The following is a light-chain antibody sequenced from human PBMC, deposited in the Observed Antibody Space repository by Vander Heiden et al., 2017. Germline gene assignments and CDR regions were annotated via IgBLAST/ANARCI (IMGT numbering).Light chain of an antibody. CDR1: QDISNY. J-gene: IGKJ2*01. CDR3: QQLNTYQT. CDR2: AAS. V-gene: IGKV1-9*01. Sequence: IQMTQSPSSLSASVGDRVTITCRASQDISNYLAWYQQKPGKAPKLLIYAASTLEGGVPSRFSGSGSGTDFSLTISSLQPADFATYYCQQLNTYQTFGQGTKLEIE.